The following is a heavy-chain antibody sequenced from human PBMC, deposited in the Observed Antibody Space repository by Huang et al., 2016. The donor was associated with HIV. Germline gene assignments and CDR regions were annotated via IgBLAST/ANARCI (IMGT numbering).Heavy chain of an antibody. CDR1: GYSFSIYW. J-gene: IGHJ3*01. Sequence: EVQLVQSGAEVKKPGESLKISCTGSGYSFSIYWIAWVRQMPGKGLEWIGILYPCEAKSTYSPSVEGHVSISVDKAINTVYLHWSSLKASDTAIYYCAKGRRAFDVWGQGTWVTVSS. V-gene: IGHV5-51*03. CDR2: LYPCEAKS. CDR3: AKGRRAFDV.